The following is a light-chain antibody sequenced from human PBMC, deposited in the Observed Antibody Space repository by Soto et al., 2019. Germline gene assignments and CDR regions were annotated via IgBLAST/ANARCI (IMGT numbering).Light chain of an antibody. J-gene: IGLJ3*02. CDR3: AAWDDSLSDPWV. Sequence: QPVLTQPPSASGTPGQRVTISCSGSSSNIGSNYVYWYQQLPGTAPKLLIYRNNQRPSGVPDRFSGSKSGTSASLAISGLRSEDEADYYCAAWDDSLSDPWVFGGGTQLTVL. CDR2: RNN. V-gene: IGLV1-47*01. CDR1: SSNIGSNY.